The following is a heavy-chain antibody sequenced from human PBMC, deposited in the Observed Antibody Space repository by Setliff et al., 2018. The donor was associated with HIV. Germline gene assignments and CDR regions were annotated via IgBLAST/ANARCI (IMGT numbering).Heavy chain of an antibody. CDR3: ARHYPPHHSGAYYFDL. CDR1: GGSFSAYH. CDR2: INHSGST. Sequence: SETLSLTCAVYGGSFSAYHWSWIRQTPGKGLEWLGEINHSGSTAYNLALESRVSMSIDTSKNQFSLKLTSVTAADAAVYYCARHYPPHHSGAYYFDLWSQGTLVTVSS. J-gene: IGHJ4*02. D-gene: IGHD6-19*01. V-gene: IGHV4-34*01.